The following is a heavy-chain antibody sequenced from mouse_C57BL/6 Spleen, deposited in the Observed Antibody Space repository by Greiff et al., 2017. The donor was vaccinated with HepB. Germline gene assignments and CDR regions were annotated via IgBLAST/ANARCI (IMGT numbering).Heavy chain of an antibody. Sequence: EVKLVESGGGLVQPGGSLSLSCAASGFTFTDYYMSWVRQPPGKALEWLGFIRNKANGYTTEYSASVKGRFTISRDNSHSILYLQMNALRAEDSATYYCARYAAWDGVAYWGQGTLVTVSA. V-gene: IGHV7-3*01. CDR3: ARYAAWDGVAY. J-gene: IGHJ3*01. D-gene: IGHD4-1*01. CDR1: GFTFTDYY. CDR2: IRNKANGYTT.